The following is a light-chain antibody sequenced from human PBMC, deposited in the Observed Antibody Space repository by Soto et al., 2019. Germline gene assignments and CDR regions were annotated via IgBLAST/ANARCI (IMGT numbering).Light chain of an antibody. J-gene: IGKJ2*01. CDR2: GAS. CDR1: QSVRSSY. V-gene: IGKV3-20*01. Sequence: EIELTQSPGTLSLSPGERATLSCRASQSVRSSYLAWYQQKPGPAPRLLIYGASSRATGIPDRFSGSGSGTEFTLTISSLEPEDFAVYYCQQYEGSPYTFGQGTKLEIK. CDR3: QQYEGSPYT.